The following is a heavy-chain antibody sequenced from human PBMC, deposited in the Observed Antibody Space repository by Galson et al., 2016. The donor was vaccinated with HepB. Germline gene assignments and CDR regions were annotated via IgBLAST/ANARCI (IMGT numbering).Heavy chain of an antibody. CDR3: ARGSGTSWFYY. Sequence: SVKVSCKASGYTFTSNYIHWVRQAPGQGLEWLAWINPGNGNTKHSQNFQARVSITRDTSATTVYMELSSLTSEDTAVYYCARGSGTSWFYYWGQGTLVTVSS. D-gene: IGHD6-13*01. CDR2: INPGNGNT. J-gene: IGHJ4*02. CDR1: GYTFTSNY. V-gene: IGHV1-3*01.